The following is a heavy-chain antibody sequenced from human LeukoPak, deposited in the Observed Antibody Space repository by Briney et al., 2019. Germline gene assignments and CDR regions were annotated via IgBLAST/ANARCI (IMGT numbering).Heavy chain of an antibody. J-gene: IGHJ4*02. V-gene: IGHV4-4*09. CDR2: IYTSGST. CDR1: GGSISSYY. D-gene: IGHD1-26*01. Sequence: SETLSLTCTVSGGSISSYYWSWIRQPPGKGLEWIGYIYTSGSTNYNPSLKSRVTISVDTSKNQFSLKLSSVTAADTAVYYCARQSWEDYFDYWGQGTLVTVSS. CDR3: ARQSWEDYFDY.